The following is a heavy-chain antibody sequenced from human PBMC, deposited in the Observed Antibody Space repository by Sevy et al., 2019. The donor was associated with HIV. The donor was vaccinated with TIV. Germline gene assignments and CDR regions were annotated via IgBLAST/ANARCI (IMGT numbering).Heavy chain of an antibody. CDR2: ISSSSSTI. J-gene: IGHJ6*02. Sequence: GGSLRLSCAASGFTFSSYSMNWVRQAPGKGLEWVSYISSSSSTIYYADSVKGRFTISRDNAKNSLYLQMNSLRAEDTAVYYCARDPNYDILTGYPSCGMDVWGQGTTVTVSS. D-gene: IGHD3-9*01. CDR3: ARDPNYDILTGYPSCGMDV. CDR1: GFTFSSYS. V-gene: IGHV3-48*01.